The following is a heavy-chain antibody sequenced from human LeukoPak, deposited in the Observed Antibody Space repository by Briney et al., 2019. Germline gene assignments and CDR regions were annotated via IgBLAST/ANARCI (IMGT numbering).Heavy chain of an antibody. CDR2: TSGSGDGT. CDR3: AKLRDFFDSSGQFDY. V-gene: IGHV3-23*01. J-gene: IGHJ4*02. CDR1: GFTFSSYA. D-gene: IGHD3-22*01. Sequence: GGSLRPSCAASGFTFSSYAMSWVRQAPGKGLEWVSATSGSGDGTFYADSVKGRFTISRDNSKNTLYLQMNSLRAEDTAIYYCAKLRDFFDSSGQFDYWGQGTLVAVSS.